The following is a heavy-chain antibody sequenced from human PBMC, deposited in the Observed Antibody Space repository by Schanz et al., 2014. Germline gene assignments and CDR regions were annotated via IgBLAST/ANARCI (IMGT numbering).Heavy chain of an antibody. Sequence: QVQLQESGPGLVKPSESLSLTCTVSGASISSHYWTWIRQPPGKGLEWIGYIFYSGSTNYNPSLKSRVTISIDTSTNQFSLRLASVTAADTALYYCARVISPHRGAASWLDPWGQGTLVTVSS. V-gene: IGHV4-59*11. J-gene: IGHJ5*02. D-gene: IGHD2-15*01. CDR3: ARVISPHRGAASWLDP. CDR2: IFYSGST. CDR1: GASISSHY.